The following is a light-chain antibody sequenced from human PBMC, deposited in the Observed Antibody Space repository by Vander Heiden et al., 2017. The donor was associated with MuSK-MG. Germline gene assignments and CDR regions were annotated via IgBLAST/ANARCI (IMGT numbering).Light chain of an antibody. CDR1: QSISSY. CDR2: AAS. J-gene: IGKJ4*01. Sequence: DIQMTQSPSSLSASVADRVTITCRASQSISSYLTWYQQKPGKAPKLLIYAASSSNSAVPSTFSGSGSGTDFTLTISSLQPEAFATYYCQRSHSTPLTFGGGTKVEIK. V-gene: IGKV1-39*01. CDR3: QRSHSTPLT.